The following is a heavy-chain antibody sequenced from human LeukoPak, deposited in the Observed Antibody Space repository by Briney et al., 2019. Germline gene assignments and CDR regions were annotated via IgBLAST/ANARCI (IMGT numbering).Heavy chain of an antibody. D-gene: IGHD6-19*01. J-gene: IGHJ4*02. CDR1: GGSISSHY. CDR2: IYYSGST. CDR3: ARVGIAVADYYFDY. V-gene: IGHV4-59*11. Sequence: SETLSLTCTVSGGSISSHYWSWIRQPPGKGLEWIGYIYYSGSTNYNPSLKSRVTISVDTSKNQFSLKLSSVTAADTAVYYCARVGIAVADYYFDYWGQGTLVTVSS.